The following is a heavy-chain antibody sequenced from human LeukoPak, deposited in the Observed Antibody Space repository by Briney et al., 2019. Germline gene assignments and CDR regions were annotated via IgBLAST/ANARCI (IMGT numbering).Heavy chain of an antibody. J-gene: IGHJ6*03. CDR3: VPRKEWSCYMGV. CDR2: IRGSGGST. V-gene: IGHV3-23*01. D-gene: IGHD3-3*01. CDR1: GFSFSNYA. Sequence: PGGSLRLSCAASGFSFSNYAMSWVRQAPGKGLDWVSDIRGSGGSTFYADSVKGRFTISRDNSKNTLYLQMNSLRAEDTAVYYCVPRKEWSCYMGVWNKGTTVSVSS.